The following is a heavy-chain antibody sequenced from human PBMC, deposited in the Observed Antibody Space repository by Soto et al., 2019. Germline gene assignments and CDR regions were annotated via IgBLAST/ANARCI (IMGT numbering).Heavy chain of an antibody. CDR3: ARDRYSYYDFWSGSLPYYYYGMDV. CDR2: IYRGGGA. CDR1: GGSISSGDYS. V-gene: IGHV4-30-2*01. D-gene: IGHD3-3*01. Sequence: PSETLSLTCAVSGGSISSGDYSWSWIRQPPGKGLEWIGYIYRGGGAYYNPSLKSRVTISVDTSKNQFSVRLSSVTAADTAVYYCARDRYSYYDFWSGSLPYYYYGMDVWGQGTTVTVSS. J-gene: IGHJ6*02.